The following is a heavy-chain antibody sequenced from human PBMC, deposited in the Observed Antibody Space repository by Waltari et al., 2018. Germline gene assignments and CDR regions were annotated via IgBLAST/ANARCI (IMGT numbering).Heavy chain of an antibody. CDR1: GGSISSGSYY. CDR2: SYNSGST. J-gene: IGHJ6*03. Sequence: QVQLQESGPGLVKPSQTPSLTCTVSGGSISSGSYYWSWIRQPAGKGLEWIGRSYNSGSTNYNPSLKSRVTISVDTSKNQFSLKLSSVTAADTAVYYCARDRAAPDRNYYYYMDVWGKGTTVTVSS. CDR3: ARDRAAPDRNYYYYMDV. V-gene: IGHV4-61*02. D-gene: IGHD6-13*01.